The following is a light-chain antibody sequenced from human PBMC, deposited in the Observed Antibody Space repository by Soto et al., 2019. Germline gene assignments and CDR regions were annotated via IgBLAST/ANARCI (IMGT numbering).Light chain of an antibody. CDR3: QPTYSTPLT. Sequence: DIQMTQSPSSLSASLGDRVSITCRASQSIGTDLNWYQQKPGKAPKLLISGASTLQGGVPSRFSGSDSGIEFTLTISSLQPGDLATYFCQPTYSTPLTFAQGTKVDI. CDR2: GAS. V-gene: IGKV1-39*01. J-gene: IGKJ1*01. CDR1: QSIGTD.